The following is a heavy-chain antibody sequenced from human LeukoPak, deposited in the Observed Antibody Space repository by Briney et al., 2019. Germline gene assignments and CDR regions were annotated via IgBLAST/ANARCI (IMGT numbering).Heavy chain of an antibody. V-gene: IGHV4-31*03. Sequence: SETLSLTCTVSGGSISSGGYYCSWIRQHPGKGLEWLGYIYYSGSTYYNPSLKSRVTISVDTSKKQFSLKLSSVTAADTAVYYCAREYYDILTGYWGAFDIWGQGTMVTVSS. CDR2: IYYSGST. J-gene: IGHJ3*02. CDR1: GGSISSGGYY. D-gene: IGHD3-9*01. CDR3: AREYYDILTGYWGAFDI.